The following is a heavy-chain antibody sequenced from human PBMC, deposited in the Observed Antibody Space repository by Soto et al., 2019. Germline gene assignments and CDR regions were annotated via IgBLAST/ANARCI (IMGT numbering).Heavy chain of an antibody. CDR1: GYTFTGYY. D-gene: IGHD2-2*01. Sequence: GASVKVSCKASGYTFTGYYMHWVRQAPGQGLEWMGWINPNSGGTNYAQKFQGWVTMTRDTSISTAYMELSRLRSDDTAVYYCARVCTVRDSTSCYELDAFDIWGQGTMVTVSS. J-gene: IGHJ3*02. CDR2: INPNSGGT. CDR3: ARVCTVRDSTSCYELDAFDI. V-gene: IGHV1-2*04.